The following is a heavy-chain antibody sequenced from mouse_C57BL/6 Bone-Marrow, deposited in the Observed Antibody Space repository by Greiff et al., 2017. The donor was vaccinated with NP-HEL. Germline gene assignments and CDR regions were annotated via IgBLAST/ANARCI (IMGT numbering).Heavy chain of an antibody. Sequence: VQLKQSGPGLAKPSQTLSLTCSVTGYSITSDYWNWIRKFPGNKLEYMGYISYSGSTYYNPSLKSRISTTRDTSKNQYYLQLNSVTTEDTATYYCARSPLWLRRNYYAMDYWGQGTSVTVSS. CDR1: GYSITSDY. CDR2: ISYSGST. D-gene: IGHD2-2*01. J-gene: IGHJ4*01. V-gene: IGHV3-8*01. CDR3: ARSPLWLRRNYYAMDY.